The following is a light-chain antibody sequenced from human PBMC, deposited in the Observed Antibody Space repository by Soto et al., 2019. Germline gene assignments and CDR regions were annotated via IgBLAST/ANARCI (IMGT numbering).Light chain of an antibody. V-gene: IGLV2-14*01. CDR1: SSDVGGYNY. J-gene: IGLJ1*01. CDR3: SSYTSSSTQV. CDR2: DVS. Sequence: QSALTQPASVSGSPGQSSTLSCTGTSSDVGGYNYVSWYQQHPGKAPKLMIYDVSNRPSGVSNRFSGSKSGNTASLTISGLQAEDEADYYCSSYTSSSTQVFGTGTKVTV.